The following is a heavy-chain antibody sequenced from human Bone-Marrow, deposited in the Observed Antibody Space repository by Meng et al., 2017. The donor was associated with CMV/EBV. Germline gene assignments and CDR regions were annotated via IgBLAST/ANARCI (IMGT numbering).Heavy chain of an antibody. CDR3: ARDRYCSSTSCYRGFDY. D-gene: IGHD2-2*01. CDR2: ISYDGSNK. J-gene: IGHJ4*02. V-gene: IGHV3-30*04. Sequence: GGSLRLSCAASGFIFSSYAMNWVRQAPGKGLEWVAVISYDGSNKYYADSVKGRFTISRDNSKNTLYLQMNSLRAEDTAVYYCARDRYCSSTSCYRGFDYWGQGTLVTVSS. CDR1: GFIFSSYA.